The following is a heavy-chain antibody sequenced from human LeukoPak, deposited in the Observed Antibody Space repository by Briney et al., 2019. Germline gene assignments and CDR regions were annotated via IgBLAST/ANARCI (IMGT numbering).Heavy chain of an antibody. Sequence: SETLSLTCAVSGYSISSGYYWGWIRQPPGKGLEWIGSIYHSGSTYYNPSLKSRVTISVDTSKNQFSLKLSSVTAADTAVYYCARGGSSCTNGVCYTVEGVFYPRYFDYWGQGTLVTVSS. CDR3: ARGGSSCTNGVCYTVEGVFYPRYFDY. J-gene: IGHJ4*02. V-gene: IGHV4-38-2*01. CDR1: GYSISSGYY. D-gene: IGHD2-8*01. CDR2: IYHSGST.